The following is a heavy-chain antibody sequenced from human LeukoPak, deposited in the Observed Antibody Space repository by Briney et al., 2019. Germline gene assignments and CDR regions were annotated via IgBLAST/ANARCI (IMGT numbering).Heavy chain of an antibody. CDR2: IRQDGSEQ. CDR1: GFTFSNYW. D-gene: IGHD6-19*01. CDR3: ATEVYSSGRAAALDF. Sequence: PGGSLRLSCAASGFTFSNYWMSWARQVPGKGLEWMANIRQDGSEQQYVDSVKGRFTVSRDKSKNTVYLHMNGLTDDDTATYYCATEVYSSGRAAALDFWGRGTPVTVSS. J-gene: IGHJ4*02. V-gene: IGHV3-7*01.